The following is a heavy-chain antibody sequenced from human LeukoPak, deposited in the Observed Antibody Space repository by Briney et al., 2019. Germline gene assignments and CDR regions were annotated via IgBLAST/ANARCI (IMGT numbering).Heavy chain of an antibody. J-gene: IGHJ5*02. CDR1: GFTFSSYA. V-gene: IGHV3-30*04. CDR3: AREYSSSWPNWFDP. Sequence: PGGSLRLSCAVSGFTFSSYAMHWVRQAPGKGLEWVAVISYDGSNKYYADSVKGRFTISRDNSKNTLYLQMNSLRAEDTAVYYCAREYSSSWPNWFDPWGQGTLVTVSS. D-gene: IGHD6-13*01. CDR2: ISYDGSNK.